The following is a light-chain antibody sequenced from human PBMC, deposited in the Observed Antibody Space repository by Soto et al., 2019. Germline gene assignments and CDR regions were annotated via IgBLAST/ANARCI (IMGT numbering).Light chain of an antibody. V-gene: IGLV1-40*01. CDR1: NSNIGAGYD. CDR2: GNN. J-gene: IGLJ1*01. CDR3: QSYDSSLSGGV. Sequence: QSVLTQPPSVSGGPGQRVTISCTGTNSNIGAGYDVHWYQHLPGRAPRLLIYGNNNRPSGVPDRFSGSKSGTSASLAITGLQTEDEADYYCQSYDSSLSGGVFGTGTKLTVL.